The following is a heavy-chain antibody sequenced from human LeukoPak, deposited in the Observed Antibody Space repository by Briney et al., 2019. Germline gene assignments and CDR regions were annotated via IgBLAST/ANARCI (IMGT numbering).Heavy chain of an antibody. Sequence: GGSLRLSCAASGFTFSSYDMSWVRQAPGTGLELGASVTSSGGNTYYADSVKGRFTVSRDNSNNTLFLQMNSLRDEDAAVYFCAKGSGLNYYYYAMDVWGQGTTVTVSS. D-gene: IGHD3-10*01. J-gene: IGHJ6*02. CDR2: VTSSGGNT. CDR1: GFTFSSYD. V-gene: IGHV3-23*01. CDR3: AKGSGLNYYYYAMDV.